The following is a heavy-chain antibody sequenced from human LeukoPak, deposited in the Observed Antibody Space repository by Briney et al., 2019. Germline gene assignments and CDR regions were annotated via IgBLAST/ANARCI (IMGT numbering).Heavy chain of an antibody. CDR3: GMRYYDSSGIDY. CDR1: GYTFTGYY. CDR2: INLNSGGT. Sequence: ASVKVSCKASGYTFTGYYMHWVRQAPGQGLEWMGWINLNSGGTNYAQKFQGRVTMTRDTSISTAYMELSRLRSDDTAVYYCGMRYYDSSGIDYWGQGTLVTVSS. V-gene: IGHV1-2*02. J-gene: IGHJ4*02. D-gene: IGHD3-22*01.